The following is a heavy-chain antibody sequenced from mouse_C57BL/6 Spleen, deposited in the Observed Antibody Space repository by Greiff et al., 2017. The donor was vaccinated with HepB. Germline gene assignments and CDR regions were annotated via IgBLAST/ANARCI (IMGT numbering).Heavy chain of an antibody. V-gene: IGHV1-72*01. J-gene: IGHJ3*01. Sequence: QVQLQQPGAELVKPGASVKLSCKASGYTFTSYWMHWVKQRPGRGLEWIGRIDPYSGGTKYNEKFKSKATLTVDKPSSTAYMQLSSLTSEDSAVYYCARSGNWEGFDYWGQGTLVTVSA. CDR3: ARSGNWEGFDY. CDR1: GYTFTSYW. CDR2: IDPYSGGT. D-gene: IGHD4-1*01.